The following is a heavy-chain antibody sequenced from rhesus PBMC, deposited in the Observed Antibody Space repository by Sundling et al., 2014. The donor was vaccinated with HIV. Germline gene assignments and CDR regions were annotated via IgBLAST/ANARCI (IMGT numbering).Heavy chain of an antibody. J-gene: IGHJ4*01. CDR1: GFTFSSYG. Sequence: EVQLVESGGGLVQPGGSLRLSCVASGFTFSSYGMYWVRQAPGKGLEWISAIRSSGHTTYYADSVKGRFTISRDNSKNTLSLQMNSLKAEDTAVYYCAKQSSLDWLFASYFDYWGQGVLVTVSS. CDR2: IRSSGHTT. CDR3: AKQSSLDWLFASYFDY. D-gene: IGHD3-3*01. V-gene: IGHV3-103*01.